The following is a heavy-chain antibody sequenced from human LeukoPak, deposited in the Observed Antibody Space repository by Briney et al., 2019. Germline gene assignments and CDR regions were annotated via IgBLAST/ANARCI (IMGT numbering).Heavy chain of an antibody. Sequence: EASVKVSCKASGYTFTSYYMHWVRQAPGQGLEWMGIINPSGGSTSYAQKFQGRVTMTRDTSTSTVYMELSSLRSEDTAVYYCARGGASFDRSGYYRHPDYWGQGTLVTVSS. D-gene: IGHD3-22*01. CDR1: GYTFTSYY. J-gene: IGHJ4*02. CDR3: ARGGASFDRSGYYRHPDY. CDR2: INPSGGST. V-gene: IGHV1-46*01.